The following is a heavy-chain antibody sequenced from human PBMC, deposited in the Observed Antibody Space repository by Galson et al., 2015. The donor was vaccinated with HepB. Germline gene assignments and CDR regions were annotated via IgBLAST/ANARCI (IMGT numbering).Heavy chain of an antibody. D-gene: IGHD2-2*01. J-gene: IGHJ6*02. CDR2: ISGGGGST. Sequence: SLRLSCAASGFTFSNYAMSWVRQAPGKGLEWVSAISGGGGSTYYADSVKDRFTISRDNSKNTLYLQMTSLRAEDTAVYYCAKDVATSTNFFYYYGMDVWGHGTAVIVSS. V-gene: IGHV3-23*01. CDR1: GFTFSNYA. CDR3: AKDVATSTNFFYYYGMDV.